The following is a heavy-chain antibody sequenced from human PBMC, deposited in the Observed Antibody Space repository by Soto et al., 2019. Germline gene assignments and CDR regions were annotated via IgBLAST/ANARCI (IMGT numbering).Heavy chain of an antibody. Sequence: EVQLLESGGGLVQPGGSLRLSCAASGFTFSSYAMRWVRQAPVKGLEWFSAISGSSGSTYYADSVKGRFTISRDNSKNTLYLQLNSLRAEDTAVYYCARLGSGSYYDYWGQGTLVTVSS. CDR3: ARLGSGSYYDY. V-gene: IGHV3-23*01. CDR1: GFTFSSYA. J-gene: IGHJ4*02. D-gene: IGHD1-26*01. CDR2: ISGSSGST.